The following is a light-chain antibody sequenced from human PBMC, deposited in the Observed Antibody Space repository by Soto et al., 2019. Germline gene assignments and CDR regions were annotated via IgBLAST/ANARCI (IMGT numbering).Light chain of an antibody. V-gene: IGLV2-14*01. CDR2: EVS. J-gene: IGLJ1*01. Sequence: SVLTQPASVSLSPGQSITISCTGTSSDVGGYNYVSWYQQHPGKAPKLMIYEVSNRPSGVSNRFSGSKSGNTASLTISGLQAEDEADYYCSSYTSSSPYVFGTRTKVTVL. CDR3: SSYTSSSPYV. CDR1: SSDVGGYNY.